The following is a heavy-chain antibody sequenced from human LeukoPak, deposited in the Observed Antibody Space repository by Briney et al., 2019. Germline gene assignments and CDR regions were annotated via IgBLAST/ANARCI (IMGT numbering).Heavy chain of an antibody. Sequence: ASVKVSSKASGYTFTSYGISWVRQAPGQGLEWMGWISAYNGNTNYAQKLQGRVTMTTDTSTSTAYMELRSLRSDDTAVYYCARSQAQTYSSSAPRDYWGQGTLVTVSS. CDR3: ARSQAQTYSSSAPRDY. J-gene: IGHJ4*02. CDR2: ISAYNGNT. CDR1: GYTFTSYG. D-gene: IGHD6-6*01. V-gene: IGHV1-18*01.